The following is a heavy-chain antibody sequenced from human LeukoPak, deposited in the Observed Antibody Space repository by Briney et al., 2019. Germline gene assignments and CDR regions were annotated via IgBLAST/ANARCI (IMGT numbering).Heavy chain of an antibody. J-gene: IGHJ4*02. CDR3: ARDPYGSGSYYRVFDY. V-gene: IGHV3-33*01. CDR2: IWYDGSNK. D-gene: IGHD3-10*01. Sequence: PGRSLRLSCAASGFTFSSYGMHWVRQAPGKGLEWVAAIWYDGSNKYYADSVKGRFTISRDNSKNTLYLQMNSLRAEDTAVYYCARDPYGSGSYYRVFDYWGQGTLVTVSS. CDR1: GFTFSSYG.